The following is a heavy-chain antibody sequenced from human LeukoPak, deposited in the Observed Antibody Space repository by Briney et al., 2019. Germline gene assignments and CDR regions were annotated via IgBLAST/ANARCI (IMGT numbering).Heavy chain of an antibody. D-gene: IGHD1-26*01. CDR3: ATSGNYRFDY. CDR1: GFSFSSYR. V-gene: IGHV3-48*01. CDR2: ISGTSSTI. Sequence: GGSLRLSCAGSGFSFSSYRMNWVRQAPGKGLEWVSFISGTSSTIGYADSVKGRFTISRDNAQNSLYLQMNSLRGEDTAVYYCATSGNYRFDYWGQGTLVTVSS. J-gene: IGHJ4*02.